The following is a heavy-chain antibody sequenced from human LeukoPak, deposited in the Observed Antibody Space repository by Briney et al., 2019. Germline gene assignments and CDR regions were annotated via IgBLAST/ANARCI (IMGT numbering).Heavy chain of an antibody. D-gene: IGHD6-19*01. V-gene: IGHV1-69*05. J-gene: IGHJ3*02. CDR3: ARGVTVAGSDAFDI. CDR1: GGTFSSYA. CDR2: IIPIFGTT. Sequence: SVKVSCKASGGTFSSYAISWVRQAPGQGLEWMGGIIPIFGTTNYAQKFQGRVTITTDESTSTAYMELSSLRSEDTAVYYCARGVTVAGSDAFDIWGQGTMVTVSS.